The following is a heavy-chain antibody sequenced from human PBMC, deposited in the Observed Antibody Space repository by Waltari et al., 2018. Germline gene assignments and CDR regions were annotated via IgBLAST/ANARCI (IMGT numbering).Heavy chain of an antibody. CDR3: ANLAGPAAMVRGGGQ. CDR1: GFTFSSYA. D-gene: IGHD2-2*01. V-gene: IGHV3-23*04. J-gene: IGHJ4*01. Sequence: EVQLVESGGGLVQPGGSLRLSCAASGFTFSSYAMSWVRQAPGKGLEWGSAISGSGGSTYQADSVKGRFNISRDKSKNPLYLEMNSPRGGGTAVYYWANLAGPAAMVRGGGQRGQGTPVTVSS. CDR2: ISGSGGST.